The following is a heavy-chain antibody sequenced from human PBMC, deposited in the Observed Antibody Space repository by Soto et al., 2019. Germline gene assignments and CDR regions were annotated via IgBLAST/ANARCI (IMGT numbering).Heavy chain of an antibody. CDR2: IKSKTDGGTK. V-gene: IGHV3-15*01. Sequence: EVQLVESGGGLVKPGGSLRLSCAASGFTFSDAWMSWVRQAPGKGLEWVGRIKSKTDGGTKDYAAPVKGRFTILRDDSKDTLYLQMNSLKTDATAVYYCTTDRGRRAGYAQDHWGQGTLVTVTS. J-gene: IGHJ4*02. CDR3: TTDRGRRAGYAQDH. D-gene: IGHD5-18*01. CDR1: GFTFSDAW.